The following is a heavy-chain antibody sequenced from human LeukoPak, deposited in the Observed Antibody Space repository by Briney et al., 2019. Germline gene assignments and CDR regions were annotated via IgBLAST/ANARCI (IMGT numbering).Heavy chain of an antibody. D-gene: IGHD6-13*01. CDR3: AREAHSSSNNPPLTTNWFDP. Sequence: PSQTLSLTCTVSGGSISSGSYYWSWIRQPAGKGLEWIGRIYTSGSTNYNPSLKSRVTISVDTSKNQFSLKLISVTAADTAVYYCAREAHSSSNNPPLTTNWFDPWGQGTLVTVSS. CDR1: GGSISSGSYY. V-gene: IGHV4-61*02. CDR2: IYTSGST. J-gene: IGHJ5*02.